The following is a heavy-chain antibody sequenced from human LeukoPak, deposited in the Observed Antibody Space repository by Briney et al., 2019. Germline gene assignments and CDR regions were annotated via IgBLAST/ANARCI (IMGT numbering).Heavy chain of an antibody. D-gene: IGHD6-13*01. CDR2: IIPIFGTA. CDR3: ARDGIATEPYYYYGMDV. CDR1: GGTFGSYA. Sequence: ASVKISCKASGGTFGSYAISWVRQAPGQGLEWMGGIIPIFGTANYAQKFQGRVTITADESTSTAYMELSSLSSEDTAVYYCARDGIATEPYYYYGMDVWGQGTTVTVSS. J-gene: IGHJ6*02. V-gene: IGHV1-69*13.